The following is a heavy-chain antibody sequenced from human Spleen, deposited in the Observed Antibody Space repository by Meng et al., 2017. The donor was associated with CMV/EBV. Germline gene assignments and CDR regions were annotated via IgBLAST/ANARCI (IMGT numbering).Heavy chain of an antibody. Sequence: SETLSLTCSVSDDSISSSNYYWGWIRQPPGKGLEWIGNMYHRGSTYYNPSLKSRVTISVDTSKNQFSLKLNSVTAADTAVYYCARSAAAGTYFDYWGQGTLVTVSS. CDR1: DDSISSSNYY. D-gene: IGHD6-13*01. CDR2: MYHRGST. CDR3: ARSAAAGTYFDY. V-gene: IGHV4-39*01. J-gene: IGHJ4*02.